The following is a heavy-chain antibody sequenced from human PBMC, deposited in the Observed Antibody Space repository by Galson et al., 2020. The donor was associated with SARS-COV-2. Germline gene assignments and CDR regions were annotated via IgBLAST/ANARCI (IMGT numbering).Heavy chain of an antibody. D-gene: IGHD3-3*01. CDR2: MSSSGSTP. Sequence: GGYLRLYCAASGFTFSSYEMNWVRQAPGKWLEWVSYMSSSGSTPYYADSVKGRLNMSRDSAKNSVYLQMNSLRDEDTAVYYCARGLFWSDYDAGGASGPHFDPWGQGSLVAVSS. J-gene: IGHJ5*02. CDR3: ARGLFWSDYDAGGASGPHFDP. CDR1: GFTFSSYE. V-gene: IGHV3-48*03.